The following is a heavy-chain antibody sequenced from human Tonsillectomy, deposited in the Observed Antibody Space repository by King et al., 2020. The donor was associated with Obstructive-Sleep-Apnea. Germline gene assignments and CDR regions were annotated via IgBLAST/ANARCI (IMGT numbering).Heavy chain of an antibody. Sequence: QLVQSGGGLVQPGGSLRLSCAASGFTFSAYSINWVRQAPGQGLEWGSYISSCISSIYYADSVTGRFTISRANAKNSVFLQMNTLRAEDTAVYYCARGRFSDSWGQGTLVTVSS. J-gene: IGHJ4*02. CDR1: GFTFSAYS. CDR3: ARGRFSDS. V-gene: IGHV3-48*04. CDR2: ISSCISSI. D-gene: IGHD3-3*01.